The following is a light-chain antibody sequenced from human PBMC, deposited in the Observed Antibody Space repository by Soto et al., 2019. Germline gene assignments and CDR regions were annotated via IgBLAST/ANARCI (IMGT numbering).Light chain of an antibody. CDR3: QQYNHWPPP. CDR2: GAS. V-gene: IGKV3-15*01. Sequence: EIVMTQAPATLSVSPGERATLSCRASHSVSSDLAWYQQKPGQAPRLLIYGASTRAIGIPARFSGSGSGTEFTLTISRLQSEDSALYYSQQYNHWPPPFGQATRLEIK. J-gene: IGKJ5*01. CDR1: HSVSSD.